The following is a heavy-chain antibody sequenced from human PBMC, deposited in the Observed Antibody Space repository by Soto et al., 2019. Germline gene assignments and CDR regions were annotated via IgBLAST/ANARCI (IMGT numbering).Heavy chain of an antibody. D-gene: IGHD3-9*01. CDR3: ARLEGLATISYYFDF. V-gene: IGHV4-39*01. Sequence: LEILSLTCSVSGGSISSSSCYWGWIRQPPGKGLEWIGSIYYSGSTYYNPSLKSRVTISIDKSKNQFSLKLSSLTAADTAVYYCARLEGLATISYYFDFWGQGTLVTVSS. J-gene: IGHJ4*02. CDR1: GGSISSSSCY. CDR2: IYYSGST.